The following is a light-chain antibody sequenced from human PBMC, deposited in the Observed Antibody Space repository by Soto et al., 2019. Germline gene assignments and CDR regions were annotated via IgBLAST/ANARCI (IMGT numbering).Light chain of an antibody. CDR2: GAS. V-gene: IGKV3-15*01. CDR3: QQNNNWPPWT. CDR1: QSVSSN. Sequence: EIVMTQSPATLSVSPGERAPLSCRASQSVSSNLAWFQQKPGQAPRLLIYGASTRATGIPARFSGSGSGTEFTLTISSLQSEYFAVYYCQQNNNWPPWTFGQGTKVEIK. J-gene: IGKJ1*01.